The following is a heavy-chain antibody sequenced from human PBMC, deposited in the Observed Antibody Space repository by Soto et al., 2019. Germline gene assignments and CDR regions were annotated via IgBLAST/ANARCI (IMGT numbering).Heavy chain of an antibody. Sequence: QVQLVQSGAEVKKPGSSVKVSCKASGDAFTNYIFDWVRQAPGQGLEWMGGIIPMFGTPKYAQTFQDRVTISADDSTGTAYLELTRLRLDDTAVYYCATGREPPPVGVYFDSWGEGTRVTVSS. D-gene: IGHD1-26*01. V-gene: IGHV1-69*01. CDR2: IIPMFGTP. CDR3: ATGREPPPVGVYFDS. CDR1: GDAFTNYI. J-gene: IGHJ4*02.